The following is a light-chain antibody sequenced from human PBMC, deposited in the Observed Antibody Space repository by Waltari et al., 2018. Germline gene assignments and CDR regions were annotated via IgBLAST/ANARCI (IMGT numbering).Light chain of an antibody. V-gene: IGLV2-14*03. CDR3: SSFTRASSWV. J-gene: IGLJ3*02. CDR1: SSDVGAYNY. CDR2: DVN. Sequence: HSALAPPASVSGSPGQSITISCTGTSSDVGAYNYVSWYQQHPGKAPRLMIYDVNNRPSGVSNRFSGSKSGNTASLTISGLQAEDEADYYCSSFTRASSWVFGGGTKLTV.